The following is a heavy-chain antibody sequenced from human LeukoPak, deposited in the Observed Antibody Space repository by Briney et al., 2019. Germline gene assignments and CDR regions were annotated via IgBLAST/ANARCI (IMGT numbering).Heavy chain of an antibody. J-gene: IGHJ4*02. CDR1: GYTFTHQW. V-gene: IGHV5-51*01. Sequence: GESLKISCKASGYTFTHQWIGWVRQESGSGLEWMGSIYPRDSDTRYSPSFQGHVTISADTSINTAYLEWSRLEASDTGIYYCARHSDVIGAIWGQGTLVTVSS. CDR2: IYPRDSDT. D-gene: IGHD3-10*01. CDR3: ARHSDVIGAI.